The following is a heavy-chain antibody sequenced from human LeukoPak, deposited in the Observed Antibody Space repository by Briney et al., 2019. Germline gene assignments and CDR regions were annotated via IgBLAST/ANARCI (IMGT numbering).Heavy chain of an antibody. J-gene: IGHJ4*02. CDR1: GFTFSSYG. CDR2: ISYDGSNK. V-gene: IGHV3-30*18. CDR3: AKDSGGLYSGSFDY. Sequence: PGGSLRLSCAASGFTFSSYGMHWVRQAPGKGLEWVAVISYDGSNKYYADSVKGRFTISRDNSKNTLYLQMNSLRAEDTAVYYCAKDSGGLYSGSFDYWGQGTLVTVSS. D-gene: IGHD1-26*01.